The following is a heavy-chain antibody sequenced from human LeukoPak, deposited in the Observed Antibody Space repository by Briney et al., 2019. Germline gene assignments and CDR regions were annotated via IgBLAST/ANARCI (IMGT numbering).Heavy chain of an antibody. D-gene: IGHD2-15*01. CDR3: ARDVFGYCSGGSCPISAFDI. J-gene: IGHJ3*02. Sequence: GGSLRLSCAASGFTFSSYSMNWVRQAPGKGLEWVSSISSSSSYIYYADSVKGRFTISRDNAKNSLYLQMNNLRAEDTAVYYCARDVFGYCSGGSCPISAFDIWGQGTMVTVSS. CDR2: ISSSSSYI. CDR1: GFTFSSYS. V-gene: IGHV3-21*01.